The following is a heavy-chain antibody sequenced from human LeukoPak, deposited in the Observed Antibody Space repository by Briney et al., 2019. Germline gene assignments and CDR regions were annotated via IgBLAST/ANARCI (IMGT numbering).Heavy chain of an antibody. CDR1: GFTFSSYG. CDR3: ARDPPPYSSGWSLVLGYYYYGMDV. D-gene: IGHD6-19*01. CDR2: IWYDGSNK. Sequence: GGSLRLSCAASGFTFSSYGMHWVRQAPGKGLVWVAVIWYDGSNKFCGDSVKAGFTIPRDNSKNTLYLQMNSLRAEDTAVYYCARDPPPYSSGWSLVLGYYYYGMDVWGQGTTVTVSS. J-gene: IGHJ6*02. V-gene: IGHV3-33*01.